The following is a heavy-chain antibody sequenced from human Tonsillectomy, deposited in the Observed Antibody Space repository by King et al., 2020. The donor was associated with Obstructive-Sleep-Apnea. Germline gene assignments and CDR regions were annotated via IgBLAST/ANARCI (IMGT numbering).Heavy chain of an antibody. CDR2: ISTYNGNT. CDR3: ARGGPGMAVSGPWGMDV. D-gene: IGHD6-19*01. Sequence: QLVQSGTEVKKPGASVKVSCKASGYTFTSYGITWVRQAPGQGLEWMGWISTYNGNTNCAQKLQGRVTMTTDTSTRTAYMELRSLRSDDTAVYYCARGGPGMAVSGPWGMDVWGQGTTVTVSS. CDR1: GYTFTSYG. V-gene: IGHV1-18*04. J-gene: IGHJ6*02.